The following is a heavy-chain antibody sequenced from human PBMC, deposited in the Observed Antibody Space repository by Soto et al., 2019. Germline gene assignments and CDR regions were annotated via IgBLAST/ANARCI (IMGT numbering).Heavy chain of an antibody. CDR2: IGCCSGSGT. CDR3: AKDRQPDGIWTFDC. D-gene: IGHD3-9*01. V-gene: IGHV3-23*01. CDR1: GFTFRTYT. J-gene: IGHJ4*02. Sequence: PGGSLRLSCAASGFTFRTYTMNWVRQAPGKGLEWVSGIGCCSGSGTYYADFVKGRFTISRDNSKNMVFLQMNGLRAEDTAVYYCAKDRQPDGIWTFDCWDEGTTVTVSS.